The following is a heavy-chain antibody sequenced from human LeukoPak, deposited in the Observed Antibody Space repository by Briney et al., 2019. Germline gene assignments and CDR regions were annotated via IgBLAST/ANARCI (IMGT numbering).Heavy chain of an antibody. CDR1: GGSISSYY. V-gene: IGHV4-59*08. J-gene: IGHJ4*02. CDR3: ARGGVVVAATLPDY. CDR2: IYYSGST. Sequence: SETLSLTCTVSGGSISSYYWSWIRQPPGKGLEWIGYIYYSGSTNYNPSLKSRVTISVDTSKNQFSLKLSSVTAADTAVYYCARGGVVVAATLPDYWGQGTLVTVSS. D-gene: IGHD2-15*01.